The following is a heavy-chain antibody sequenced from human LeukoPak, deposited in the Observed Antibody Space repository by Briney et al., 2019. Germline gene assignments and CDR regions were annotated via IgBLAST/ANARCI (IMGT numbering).Heavy chain of an antibody. CDR1: GYTFTGYY. CDR3: AREGSSGSYYEV. V-gene: IGHV1-2*02. D-gene: IGHD1-26*01. J-gene: IGHJ4*02. CDR2: INPNSGGT. Sequence: AAVKVSCKPSGYTFTGYYMHGVRQAPGQGLEWVGWINPNSGGTNYAQKFQGRVTMTRATSISTAYMELSRLRSDDTAVYYCAREGSSGSYYEVWGQGTLVTVSS.